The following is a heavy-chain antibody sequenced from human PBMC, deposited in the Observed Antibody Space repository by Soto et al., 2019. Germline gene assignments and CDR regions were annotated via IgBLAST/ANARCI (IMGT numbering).Heavy chain of an antibody. CDR3: AREGSSSPEYFDF. J-gene: IGHJ4*02. D-gene: IGHD2-15*01. CDR2: IYYTGRT. Sequence: PSETLSLTCSVSGCSISSYDYYWTWIRHPPGEGLEWIGYIYYTGRTSSTPSLESRVTISIDTSKNQFSLKLSSVSASDTAVYYCAREGSSSPEYFDFWGPGTLVTVSS. V-gene: IGHV4-30-4*01. CDR1: GCSISSYDYY.